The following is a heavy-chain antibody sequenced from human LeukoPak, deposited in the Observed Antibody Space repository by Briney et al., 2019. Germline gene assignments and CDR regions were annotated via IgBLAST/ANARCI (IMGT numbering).Heavy chain of an antibody. Sequence: GGSLRLSCAASRFTVSGNCMSWVRQAPGKGLEWVSLICNDGRTFYADSVKGRFTISRDNSKNTLYLQMNSLRTDDTAVYYCARYGVGATHFDYWGQGTLVTVSS. J-gene: IGHJ4*02. D-gene: IGHD1-26*01. CDR2: ICNDGRT. CDR3: ARYGVGATHFDY. CDR1: RFTVSGNC. V-gene: IGHV3-66*02.